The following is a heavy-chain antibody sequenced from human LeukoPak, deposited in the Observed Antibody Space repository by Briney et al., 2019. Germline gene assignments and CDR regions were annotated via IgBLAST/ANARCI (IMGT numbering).Heavy chain of an antibody. J-gene: IGHJ6*03. V-gene: IGHV3-21*01. CDR3: AKVQATILTGYRSYYYYYYMDV. D-gene: IGHD3-9*01. CDR1: GFTFSSNS. CDR2: ISSSSVYI. Sequence: PGGSLRLSCAASGFTFSSNSMNWVRQAPGKGLEWVSSISSSSVYIYYADSVMGRFTISRDNAKNSLYLQMTSLRAEDTAVYYCAKVQATILTGYRSYYYYYYMDVWGKGTTVTISS.